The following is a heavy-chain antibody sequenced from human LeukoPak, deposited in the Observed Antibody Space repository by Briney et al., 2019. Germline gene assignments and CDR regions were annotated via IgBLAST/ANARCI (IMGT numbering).Heavy chain of an antibody. J-gene: IGHJ4*02. CDR3: PLPALGY. CDR2: ISTNAGRT. D-gene: IGHD2-21*01. CDR1: GFTFSSYA. V-gene: IGHV3-64D*08. Sequence: PGGSLRLSCSASGFTFSSYAMHWVRQAPGKGLQYVSGISTNAGRTYYAESVKGRFTISRDNSKNTLYLQVSSLRAEDTAVYFCPLPALGYWGQGALVTVSS.